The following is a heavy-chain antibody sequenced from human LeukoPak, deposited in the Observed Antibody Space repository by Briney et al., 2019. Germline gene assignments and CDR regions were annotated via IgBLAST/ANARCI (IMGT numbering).Heavy chain of an antibody. CDR3: ARQYCSSTSCSYMDV. J-gene: IGHJ6*03. Sequence: GGSLRLSCAASGFTFSSYSMNWVRQAPGKGLEWVSSISSSSSYIYYADSVKGRFTISRDNAKNSLYLQMNCLRAEDTAVYYCARQYCSSTSCSYMDVWGKGTTVTVSS. V-gene: IGHV3-21*01. D-gene: IGHD2-2*01. CDR2: ISSSSSYI. CDR1: GFTFSSYS.